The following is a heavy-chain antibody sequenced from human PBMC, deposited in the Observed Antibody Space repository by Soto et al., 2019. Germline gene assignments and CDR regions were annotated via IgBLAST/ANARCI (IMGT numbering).Heavy chain of an antibody. J-gene: IGHJ4*02. CDR2: IVVGSGNT. CDR3: AGGRIVNRFPIFDY. CDR1: GFTFTNSA. Sequence: QMQLVQCGPEVKKPGTSVQVSCKASGFTFTNSAVQWVRQARGQRLEWLGWIVVGSGNTNEQKFQERVTLTRDLYTSPAYMELSSLASEPTAVYYCAGGRIVNRFPIFDYWGQRTLVTVAS. V-gene: IGHV1-58*01. D-gene: IGHD3-16*02.